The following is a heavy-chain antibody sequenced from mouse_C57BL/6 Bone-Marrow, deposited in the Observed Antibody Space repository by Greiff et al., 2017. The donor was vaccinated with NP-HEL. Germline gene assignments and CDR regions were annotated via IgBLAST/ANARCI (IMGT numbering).Heavy chain of an antibody. J-gene: IGHJ3*01. CDR2: ISNLAYSI. CDR1: GFTFSDYG. D-gene: IGHD2-1*01. Sequence: EVKLMESGGGLVQPGGSLKLSCAASGFTFSDYGMAWVRQAPRQGPEWVAFISNLAYSIYYADTVTGRFTISRENAKNTLYLEMRSLRSEDTAMYYCARQSGNYESWFAYWGQGTLVTVSA. CDR3: ARQSGNYESWFAY. V-gene: IGHV5-15*01.